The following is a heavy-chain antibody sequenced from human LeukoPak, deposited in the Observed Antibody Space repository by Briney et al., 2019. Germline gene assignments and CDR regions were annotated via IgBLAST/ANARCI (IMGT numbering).Heavy chain of an antibody. CDR2: IIPIFGTA. D-gene: IGHD6-13*01. Sequence: ASVKVSCKASGYTFTSYGISWVRQAPGQGLEWMGGIIPIFGTANYAQKFQGRVTITADKSMSTAYMELSSLRSEDTAVYYCARGRIAAAGPEGYYYYYYMDVWGKGTTVTVSS. J-gene: IGHJ6*03. CDR1: GYTFTSYG. CDR3: ARGRIAAAGPEGYYYYYYMDV. V-gene: IGHV1-69*06.